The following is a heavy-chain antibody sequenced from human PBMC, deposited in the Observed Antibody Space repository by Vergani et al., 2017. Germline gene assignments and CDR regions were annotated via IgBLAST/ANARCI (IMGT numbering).Heavy chain of an antibody. CDR2: INHSGST. Sequence: QVQLQQWGAGLLKPSETLSLTCAVYGGSFSGYYWSWIRQPPGKGLEWIGEINHSGSTNYNPSLKSRVTISVDTSKNHFSLKLSSVTAADTAVYYRARGQYCSSTSCYYYYYYGMDVWGQGTTVTVSS. D-gene: IGHD2-2*01. CDR3: ARGQYCSSTSCYYYYYYGMDV. CDR1: GGSFSGYY. J-gene: IGHJ6*02. V-gene: IGHV4-34*01.